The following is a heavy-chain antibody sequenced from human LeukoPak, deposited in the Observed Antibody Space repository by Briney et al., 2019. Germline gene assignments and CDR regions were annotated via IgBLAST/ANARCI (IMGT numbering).Heavy chain of an antibody. V-gene: IGHV4-59*01. Sequence: SETLSLTCTVSGGSISNYYWSWIRQTPGKGLEWIGYIYYSGSTNYNPSLKSRVTMSVDTSKNQFSLKLSSVTAADTAGYYCAREGGLYSGYGLIDYWGQGTLVTASS. D-gene: IGHD5-12*01. CDR3: AREGGLYSGYGLIDY. CDR1: GGSISNYY. CDR2: IYYSGST. J-gene: IGHJ4*02.